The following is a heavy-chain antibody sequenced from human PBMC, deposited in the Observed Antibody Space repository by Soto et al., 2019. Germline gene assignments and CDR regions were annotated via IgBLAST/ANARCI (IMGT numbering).Heavy chain of an antibody. J-gene: IGHJ6*02. Sequence: PSETLSLTCTVSGDSVTSVSDYWSWIRHPPGKGLEWIGYIYYSGSADYNPSLGSRVTISIDTSKNQFSLKLTSVTAADTAVYYCARGVGFGYYYYNMDLWGQGITVTV. CDR2: IYYSGSA. D-gene: IGHD3-10*01. CDR3: ARGVGFGYYYYNMDL. CDR1: GDSVTSVSDY. V-gene: IGHV4-61*01.